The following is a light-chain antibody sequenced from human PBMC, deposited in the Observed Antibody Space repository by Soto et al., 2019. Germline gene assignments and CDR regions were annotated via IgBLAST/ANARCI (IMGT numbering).Light chain of an antibody. Sequence: QSVLTQPPSVSGAPGQRVTISCTGSSSNIGAGYDVHWYQQLPGTAPKLLIYGNSNRPSGVPDRFSGSKSGTSASLAITGLQAEDEADYYRQSYDSSLSAHVVFGGGTKVTVL. CDR1: SSNIGAGYD. J-gene: IGLJ2*01. CDR3: QSYDSSLSAHVV. V-gene: IGLV1-40*01. CDR2: GNS.